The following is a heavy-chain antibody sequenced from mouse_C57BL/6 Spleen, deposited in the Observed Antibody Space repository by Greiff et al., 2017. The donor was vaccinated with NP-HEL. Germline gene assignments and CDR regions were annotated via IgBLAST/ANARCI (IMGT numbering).Heavy chain of an antibody. CDR2: INPNNGGT. CDR3: AISSSGHYYAMDY. D-gene: IGHD3-2*02. V-gene: IGHV1-18*01. J-gene: IGHJ4*01. CDR1: GYTFTDYN. Sequence: EVQLQQSGPELVKPGASVKIPCKASGYTFTDYNMDWVKQSHGKSLEWIGDINPNNGGTIYNQKFKGKATLTVDKSSSTAYMELRSLTSEDTAVYYCAISSSGHYYAMDYWGQGTSVTVSS.